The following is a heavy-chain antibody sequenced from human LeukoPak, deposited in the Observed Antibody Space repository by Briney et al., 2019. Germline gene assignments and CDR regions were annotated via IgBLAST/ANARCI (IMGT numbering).Heavy chain of an antibody. V-gene: IGHV3-21*01. Sequence: GGSLRLSCAASGFTFSSYSMNWVRQAPGKGLEWVSSISSSSSYIYYADSVKGRFTISRDNAKNSLYLQMNSLRAEDTAVYYCARGLGYPYCSSTSRYPFDYWGQGTLVTVSS. CDR1: GFTFSSYS. CDR3: ARGLGYPYCSSTSRYPFDY. CDR2: ISSSSSYI. J-gene: IGHJ4*02. D-gene: IGHD2-2*01.